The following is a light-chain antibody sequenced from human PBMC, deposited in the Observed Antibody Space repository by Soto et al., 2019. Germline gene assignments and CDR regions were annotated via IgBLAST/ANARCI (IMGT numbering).Light chain of an antibody. Sequence: DIQMTPSPSSLSASVGDRVTITCRASQSISSYLNWYQQKPGKAPKLLIYAASSLQSGVPSRFSGSGSGTDFTLTISSLQPEDFAAYYCQQSYTTRPTFGGGTKVDIK. V-gene: IGKV1-39*01. CDR3: QQSYTTRPT. CDR2: AAS. CDR1: QSISSY. J-gene: IGKJ4*01.